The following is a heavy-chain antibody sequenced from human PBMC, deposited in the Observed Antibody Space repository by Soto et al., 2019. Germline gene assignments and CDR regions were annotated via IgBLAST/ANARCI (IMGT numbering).Heavy chain of an antibody. CDR2: ISGSGGST. CDR1: GFTFSSYA. CDR3: AKIPIAVAMGYYYYGMDV. J-gene: IGHJ6*02. D-gene: IGHD6-19*01. Sequence: PGGSLRLSCAASGFTFSSYAMSWVRQAPGKGLEWVSAISGSGGSTYYADSVKGRFTISRDNSKNTLYLQMNSLRAEDTAVYYCAKIPIAVAMGYYYYGMDVWGQGTTVTVSS. V-gene: IGHV3-23*01.